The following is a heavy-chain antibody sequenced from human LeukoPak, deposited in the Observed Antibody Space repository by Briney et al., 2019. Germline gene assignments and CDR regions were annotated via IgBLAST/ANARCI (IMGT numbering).Heavy chain of an antibody. CDR3: AREGVTAMVETQGGFGY. CDR2: IIPIFGTA. J-gene: IGHJ4*02. D-gene: IGHD5-18*01. Sequence: SVKLSCKASGGTFSSCAISLVRQAPAQGLEWMGGIIPIFGTANYAQKFQSRVTITSDESTSTAYTELSSQRTEDTAVYYCAREGVTAMVETQGGFGYWGPGTLVTVSP. V-gene: IGHV1-69*13. CDR1: GGTFSSCA.